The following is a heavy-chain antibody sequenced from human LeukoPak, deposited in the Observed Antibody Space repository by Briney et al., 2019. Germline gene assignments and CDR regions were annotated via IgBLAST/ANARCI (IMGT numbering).Heavy chain of an antibody. CDR2: ISAYNGNR. V-gene: IGHV1-18*01. D-gene: IGHD3-9*01. Sequence: ASVTVSCKASGYTFTRYGISWVRQPPGQGLEWMGWISAYNGNRNYVQKLQGRVTMTTDTSTNTPYMELKSLRYDETHVYYCARDRYNNILTGFRRSDRFDIWGEGETVSASP. CDR1: GYTFTRYG. J-gene: IGHJ3*02. CDR3: ARDRYNNILTGFRRSDRFDI.